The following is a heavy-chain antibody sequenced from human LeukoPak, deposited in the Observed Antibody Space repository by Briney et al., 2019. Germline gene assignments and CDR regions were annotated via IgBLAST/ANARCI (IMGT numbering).Heavy chain of an antibody. CDR1: GGSFSGYY. CDR3: ARERSRRSGVIITRSFDY. V-gene: IGHV4-34*01. CDR2: INHSGST. D-gene: IGHD3-10*01. Sequence: SETLSLTCAVYGGSFSGYYWSWIRQPPGKGLEWIGEINHSGSTNYNPSLKSRVTISVDTSKNQFSLKLSSVTAADTAVYYCARERSRRSGVIITRSFDYWGQGTLVTVSS. J-gene: IGHJ4*02.